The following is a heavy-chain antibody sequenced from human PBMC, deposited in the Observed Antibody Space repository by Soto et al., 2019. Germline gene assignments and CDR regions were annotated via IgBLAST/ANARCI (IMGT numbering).Heavy chain of an antibody. CDR1: GFTFSSYG. CDR3: AKEGYSSSWYWPYYFDY. Sequence: PGGSLRLSCAASGFTFSSYGMHWVRQAPGKGLEWVAVISYDGSNKYYADSVKGRFTISRDNSKNTLYLQMNSLRAEDTAVYYCAKEGYSSSWYWPYYFDYWGQGTLVTVSS. J-gene: IGHJ4*02. V-gene: IGHV3-30*18. CDR2: ISYDGSNK. D-gene: IGHD6-13*01.